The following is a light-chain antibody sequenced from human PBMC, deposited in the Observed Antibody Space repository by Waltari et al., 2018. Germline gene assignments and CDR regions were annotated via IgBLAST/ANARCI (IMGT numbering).Light chain of an antibody. CDR2: KAS. Sequence: DIQMHQSPYTLSASVGDEVTIPCRASQSIANWLSWYQQKPGAAPKLLIYKASTLESVVPSRFRGSASGTEFTLTISSLQPDDFATYYCLRYDSYVWKFGQGTKVEIK. CDR3: LRYDSYVWK. V-gene: IGKV1-5*03. J-gene: IGKJ1*01. CDR1: QSIANW.